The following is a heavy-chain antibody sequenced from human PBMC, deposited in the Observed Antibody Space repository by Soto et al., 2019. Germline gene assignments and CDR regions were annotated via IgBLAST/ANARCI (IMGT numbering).Heavy chain of an antibody. CDR1: GYTFTAYY. Sequence: QVQLVQSGAEVKKPGASVKVSCRPSGYTFTAYYIHWVRQAPGQGLEWMGWVDPNSGGTRDAQNFQGRVTMTRDTSTSTVYMXXXXXXXXDTALYYCARDNYGPLDYWGQGTLVTVSS. D-gene: IGHD3-10*01. J-gene: IGHJ4*02. CDR2: VDPNSGGT. V-gene: IGHV1-2*02. CDR3: ARDNYGPLDY.